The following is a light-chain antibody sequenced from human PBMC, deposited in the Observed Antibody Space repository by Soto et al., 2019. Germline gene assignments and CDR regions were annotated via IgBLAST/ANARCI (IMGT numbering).Light chain of an antibody. J-gene: IGKJ1*01. V-gene: IGKV3-11*01. CDR3: QQRSNWPPT. Sequence: SVLTQSPGTLSLSPGERGTLSGRFSQSVSNNYLAWYQQKPGQAHRLLIYGESNRATGIPDRFSGSGSGTDFTLTISSLEPEDFAVYYCQQRSNWPPTFGQGTKVDIK. CDR2: GES. CDR1: QSVSNNY.